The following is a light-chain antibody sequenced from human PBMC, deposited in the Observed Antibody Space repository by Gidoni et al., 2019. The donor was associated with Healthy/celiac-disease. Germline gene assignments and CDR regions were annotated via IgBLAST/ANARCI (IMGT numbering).Light chain of an antibody. V-gene: IGLV3-21*02. CDR2: DDS. J-gene: IGLJ3*02. CDR1: NIGSKS. Sequence: SYVLTQPPSVSVAPGQTARITCGGNNIGSKSVHWYQQKPGQDPVLVVYDDSDRPSGIPERFSGSNSGNTATLTISRVEAGDEADYYCQVWDSSSDSWVFGGGTKLTVL. CDR3: QVWDSSSDSWV.